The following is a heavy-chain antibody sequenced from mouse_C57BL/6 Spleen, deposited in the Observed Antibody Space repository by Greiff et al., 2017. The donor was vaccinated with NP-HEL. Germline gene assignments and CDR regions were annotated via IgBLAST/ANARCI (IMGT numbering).Heavy chain of an antibody. CDR1: GYTFTSYW. J-gene: IGHJ4*01. V-gene: IGHV1-52*01. CDR3: ARGAFYDGYLYAMDY. CDR2: IDPSDSET. D-gene: IGHD2-3*01. Sequence: VQLQQPGAELVRPGSSVKLSCKASGYTFTSYWMHWVKQRPIQGLEWIGNIDPSDSETHYNQKFKDKATLTVDKSSSTAYMQLSSLTSEDSAVYYCARGAFYDGYLYAMDYWGQGTSVTVSS.